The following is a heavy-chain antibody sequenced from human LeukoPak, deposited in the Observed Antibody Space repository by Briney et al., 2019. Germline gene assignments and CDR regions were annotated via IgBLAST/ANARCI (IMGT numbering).Heavy chain of an antibody. J-gene: IGHJ5*02. D-gene: IGHD2-2*02. CDR3: ARGFGVPAAILRWFDP. CDR1: GGSISSGTYK. CDR2: IYYSGST. Sequence: SETLSLTCTVSGGSISSGTYKWGWIRQPPGKGLEWIGTIYYSGSTHYNPSPKSRVTIFVDTSENQFSLKLSSVTAADTAVYYCARGFGVPAAILRWFDPWGQGTLVTVSS. V-gene: IGHV4-39*01.